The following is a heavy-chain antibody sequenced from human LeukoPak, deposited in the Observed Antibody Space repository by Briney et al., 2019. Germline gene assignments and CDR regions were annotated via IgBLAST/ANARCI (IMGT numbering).Heavy chain of an antibody. CDR1: GGSISSSSYY. D-gene: IGHD3-22*01. CDR3: AGGPYYYDSSGYPEYYFDY. J-gene: IGHJ4*02. V-gene: IGHV4-61*01. Sequence: SETLSLTCTVSGGSISSSSYYWSRIRQPPGKGLEWIGYIYYSGSTNYNPSLKSRVTISVDTSKNQFSLKLSSVTAADTAVYYCAGGPYYYDSSGYPEYYFDYWGQGTLVTVSS. CDR2: IYYSGST.